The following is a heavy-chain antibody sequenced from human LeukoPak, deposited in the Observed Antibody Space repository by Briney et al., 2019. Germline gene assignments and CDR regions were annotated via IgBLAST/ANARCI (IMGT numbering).Heavy chain of an antibody. V-gene: IGHV3-11*01. Sequence: GGSLRLSCAASGFTFNDYYMSWIRQAPGKGLEWVSYISSSGSTIYYADSVKGRFTISRDNAKNSLYLQMNSLRAEDTAVYYCARVYSGSYYGYYYYYYMDVWGKGTTVTVSS. J-gene: IGHJ6*03. D-gene: IGHD1-26*01. CDR3: ARVYSGSYYGYYYYYYMDV. CDR1: GFTFNDYY. CDR2: ISSSGSTI.